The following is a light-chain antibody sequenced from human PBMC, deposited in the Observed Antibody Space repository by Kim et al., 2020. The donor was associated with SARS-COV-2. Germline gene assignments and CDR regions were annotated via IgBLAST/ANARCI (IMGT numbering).Light chain of an antibody. CDR3: QQYSNASWT. Sequence: GDDVTTSRRARKVISKYVAGDQQKPGKVPKLLIYAAAARETGVPSRFSGSGSGTDFTLTISSLKPEDVATYYCQQYSNASWTFGQGTKVDIK. CDR1: KVISKY. V-gene: IGKV1-27*01. J-gene: IGKJ1*01. CDR2: AAA.